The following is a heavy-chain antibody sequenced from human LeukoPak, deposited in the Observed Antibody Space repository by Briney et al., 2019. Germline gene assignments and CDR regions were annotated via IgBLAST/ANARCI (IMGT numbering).Heavy chain of an antibody. D-gene: IGHD6-19*01. CDR1: GVTFSSYG. CDR3: ARDNREISSGWFENAFDI. CDR2: ISGSGGST. J-gene: IGHJ3*02. V-gene: IGHV3-23*01. Sequence: PGGSLRLSCAASGVTFSSYGMSWVRQAPGKGLEWVSAISGSGGSTYYADSVKGRFTISRDNSKNTLYLQMNSLRAEDTAVYYCARDNREISSGWFENAFDIWGQGTMVTVSS.